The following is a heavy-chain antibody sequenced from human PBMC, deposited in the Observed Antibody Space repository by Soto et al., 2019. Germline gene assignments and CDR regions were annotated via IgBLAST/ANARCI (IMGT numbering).Heavy chain of an antibody. CDR2: ISSNGGST. V-gene: IGHV3-64*01. D-gene: IGHD6-19*01. J-gene: IGHJ4*02. Sequence: EVQVVESGGGLVQPGGSLRLSCAASGFTFSNYPMHWVRQAPGKGLEYVSAISSNGGSTYYANSVKGRFTISRDNSKNPLYLQMGSLRGEDMAVYYCARDLYTDRISVAVCWGQGTLVTVSS. CDR1: GFTFSNYP. CDR3: ARDLYTDRISVAVC.